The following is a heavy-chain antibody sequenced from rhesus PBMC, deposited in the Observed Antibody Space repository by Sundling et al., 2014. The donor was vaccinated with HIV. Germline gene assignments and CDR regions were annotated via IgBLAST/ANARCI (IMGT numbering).Heavy chain of an antibody. CDR2: IRSKSNNYET. V-gene: IGHV3-118*01. Sequence: EVQLVESGGGLVQPGGSLRLSCAASGFTFSSSAMHWVRQASGKGLEWVGRIRSKSNNYETAYTASVKGRFTISRDDSKNTLYLQMNSLKTEDTAVYYCARPWYGSSYDYWGQGVLVTVSS. J-gene: IGHJ4*01. CDR1: GFTFSSSA. D-gene: IGHD2-15*01. CDR3: ARPWYGSSYDY.